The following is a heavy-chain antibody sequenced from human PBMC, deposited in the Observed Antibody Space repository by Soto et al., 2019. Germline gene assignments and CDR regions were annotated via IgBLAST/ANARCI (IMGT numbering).Heavy chain of an antibody. CDR3: ARVDTAMIGFGAFDI. J-gene: IGHJ3*02. CDR2: ISAYNGNT. CDR1: GYTFTSYG. Sequence: ASVKVSCKASGYTFTSYGISWVRQAPGQGLEWMGWISAYNGNTNYAQKLQGRVTMTTDTSTSTAYMELRSLRSDDTAVYYCARVDTAMIGFGAFDIWGQGTMATVSS. V-gene: IGHV1-18*01. D-gene: IGHD5-18*01.